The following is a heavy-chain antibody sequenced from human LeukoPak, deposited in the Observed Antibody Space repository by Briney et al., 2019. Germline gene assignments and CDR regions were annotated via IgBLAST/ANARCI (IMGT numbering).Heavy chain of an antibody. D-gene: IGHD5-12*01. CDR2: IYYSGST. CDR3: AREKVDIVATTRRAFDI. V-gene: IGHV4-59*01. Sequence: PSETLSLTCTVSGGSISSYYWSWIRQPPGKGLEWIGYIYYSGSTNYNPSLKSRVTISVDTFKNQFSLKLSSVTAADTAVYYCAREKVDIVATTRRAFDIWGQGTMVTVSS. J-gene: IGHJ3*02. CDR1: GGSISSYY.